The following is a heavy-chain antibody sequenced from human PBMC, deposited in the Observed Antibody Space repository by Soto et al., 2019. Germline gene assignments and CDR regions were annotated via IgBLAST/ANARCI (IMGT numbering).Heavy chain of an antibody. CDR2: ISGSGGST. Sequence: GGSLRLSCAASGFTFSSYAMSWVRQAPGKGLEWVSAISGSGGSTYYADSVKGRFTISRDNSKNTLYLQMNSLRAEDTAVYYCAKGYCSSTSCYFSGDYWGQGTLVTVSS. CDR3: AKGYCSSTSCYFSGDY. CDR1: GFTFSSYA. V-gene: IGHV3-23*01. J-gene: IGHJ4*02. D-gene: IGHD2-2*01.